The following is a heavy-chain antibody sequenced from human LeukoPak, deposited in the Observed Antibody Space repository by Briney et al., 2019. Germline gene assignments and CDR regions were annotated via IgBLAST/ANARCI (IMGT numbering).Heavy chain of an antibody. V-gene: IGHV3-7*01. J-gene: IGHJ6*03. Sequence: GGSLRLSCAASGFTFSSYWMSWVRQAPGKGLEWVANIKEDGGEKYSVDSVKGRFTISRDNAMNSLYLEMNSLRAEDTAVYYCARGPGGLRPLSAPMDVWGKGTTVTVSS. CDR2: IKEDGGEK. D-gene: IGHD3-16*01. CDR3: ARGPGGLRPLSAPMDV. CDR1: GFTFSSYW.